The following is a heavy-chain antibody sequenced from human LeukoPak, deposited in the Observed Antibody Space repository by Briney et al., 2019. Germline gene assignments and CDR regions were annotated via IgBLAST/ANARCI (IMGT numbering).Heavy chain of an antibody. CDR3: VRDGKFCSSTNCYLRGSHWYDP. D-gene: IGHD2-2*01. CDR2: IIPIFGTA. V-gene: IGHV1-69*01. J-gene: IGHJ5*02. Sequence: ASVKVSCKASGGTFISYAISWVRQAPGQGLEWMGGIIPIFGTANYAQKFQGRVTITADESTSTAYMELSSLRSEDTAVYYCVRDGKFCSSTNCYLRGSHWYDPWGQGTPVTVSS. CDR1: GGTFISYA.